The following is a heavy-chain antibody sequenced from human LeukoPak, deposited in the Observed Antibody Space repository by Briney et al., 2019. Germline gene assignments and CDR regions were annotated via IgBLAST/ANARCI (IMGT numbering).Heavy chain of an antibody. CDR2: IYYSGST. V-gene: IGHV4-30-4*01. CDR3: ARGRGVPYYYDSSGYYPADY. D-gene: IGHD3-22*01. CDR1: GASISSGDYY. J-gene: IGHJ4*02. Sequence: SETLSLTCTVSGASISSGDYYWSWIRQPPGKGLECIGHIYYSGSTYYNPSLKSRVTISVDTSKNQFSLKLSSVTAADTGVYYCARGRGVPYYYDSSGYYPADYWGQGTLVTVSS.